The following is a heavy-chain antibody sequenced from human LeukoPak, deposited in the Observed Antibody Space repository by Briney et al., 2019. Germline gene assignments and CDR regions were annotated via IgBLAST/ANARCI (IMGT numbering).Heavy chain of an antibody. CDR1: EYSFTRYW. CDR2: IDPSDSYT. Sequence: GESLKISCKDSEYSFTRYWISWVRQMRGKGLEWMGRIDPSDSYTNYSPSFQGHVTLSADKSISTAYLQWSSLKASDTAMYYCARQKRGTYITCWGQGTLVTVSS. V-gene: IGHV5-10-1*01. J-gene: IGHJ4*02. D-gene: IGHD3-10*01. CDR3: ARQKRGTYITC.